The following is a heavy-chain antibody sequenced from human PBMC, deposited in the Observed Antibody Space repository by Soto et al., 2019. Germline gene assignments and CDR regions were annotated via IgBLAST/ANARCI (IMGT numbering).Heavy chain of an antibody. CDR2: VYYAGAT. D-gene: IGHD3-16*01. CDR3: ARAMGDWGTYYYYYGMDV. Sequence: QVQLQESGPGLVRPSETLSLTCTVSGDAMSSNYWSWIRQPPGKGLEWIGYVYYAGATSYNPSLKSRVTISVDTSKSQFSLKLSSVSAADTAVYYCARAMGDWGTYYYYYGMDVWGQGTTVTVSS. CDR1: GDAMSSNY. V-gene: IGHV4-59*01. J-gene: IGHJ6*02.